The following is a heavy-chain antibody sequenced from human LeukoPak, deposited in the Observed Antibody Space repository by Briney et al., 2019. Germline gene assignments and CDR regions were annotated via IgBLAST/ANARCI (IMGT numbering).Heavy chain of an antibody. CDR3: ARSKAYSSGWTDFDY. CDR1: GFTFSSHD. Sequence: GGSLRLSCAACGFTFSSHDMHCARQPTGKGVEWVSDIGTAGNTYYADSAKGRFTISRENAKNSLYLQMDNLRAGDTAVYYCARSKAYSSGWTDFDYWGQGTLVAVSS. J-gene: IGHJ4*02. V-gene: IGHV3-13*01. CDR2: IGTAGNT. D-gene: IGHD6-19*01.